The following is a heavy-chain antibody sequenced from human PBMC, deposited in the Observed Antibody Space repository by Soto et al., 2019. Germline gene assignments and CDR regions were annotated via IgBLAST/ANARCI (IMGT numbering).Heavy chain of an antibody. CDR3: ARKGPGGSSFVVAFDI. CDR2: INPSGGST. Sequence: ASVKVSCKASGDTFTSYYMHWVRQAPGQGLEWMGIINPSGGSTSYAQKFQGRVTMTRDTSTSTVYMGLSSLRSEDTAVYYCARKGPGGSSFVVAFDIWGQGTMVTVSS. D-gene: IGHD6-6*01. J-gene: IGHJ3*02. V-gene: IGHV1-46*01. CDR1: GDTFTSYY.